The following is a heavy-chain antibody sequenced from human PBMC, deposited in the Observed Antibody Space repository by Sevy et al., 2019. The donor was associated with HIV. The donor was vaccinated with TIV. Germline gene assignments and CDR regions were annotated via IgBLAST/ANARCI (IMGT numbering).Heavy chain of an antibody. D-gene: IGHD3-22*01. CDR1: GFSFDSYG. CDR3: GKGGGGHYDPDEIGYYFYYYNMDV. CDR2: ISGSGTRT. V-gene: IGHV3-23*01. Sequence: GGSLRLSCAVSGFSFDSYGMTWVRQAPGKGLEWVSGISGSGTRTYYADSVKGRFSISRDNPKNRLYLQMNSLRSEDRANYYCGKGGGGHYDPDEIGYYFYYYNMDVWGKGTTVTVSS. J-gene: IGHJ6*03.